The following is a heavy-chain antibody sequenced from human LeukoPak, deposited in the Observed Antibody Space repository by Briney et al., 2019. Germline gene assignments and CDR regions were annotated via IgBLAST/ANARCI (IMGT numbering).Heavy chain of an antibody. D-gene: IGHD1/OR15-1a*01. V-gene: IGHV4-59*01. CDR2: IYYSGST. J-gene: IGHJ3*02. CDR1: GGSISTYY. Sequence: SETLSLTCTVSGGSISTYYWSWIRQPPWKGLEWIGYIYYSGSTYYNPSLKSRVTISVDTSKNQFSLKLNGVTAADTAVYYCARNKPLDPFDIWGQGTMVTVSS. CDR3: ARNKPLDPFDI.